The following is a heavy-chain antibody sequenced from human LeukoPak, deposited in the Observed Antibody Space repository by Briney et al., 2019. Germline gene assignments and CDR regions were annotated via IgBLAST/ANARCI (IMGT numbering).Heavy chain of an antibody. CDR1: GGSFSGYY. J-gene: IGHJ4*02. Sequence: SETLSLTCAVYGGSFSGYYWSWIRQPPGKGLEWIGEINHSGSTNYNPSLKSRVTISVDTSKNQFSLKLSSVTAADTAVYYCARGRVPPKVAATGFPYWGQGTLVNVSS. CDR3: ARGRVPPKVAATGFPY. D-gene: IGHD2-15*01. V-gene: IGHV4-34*01. CDR2: INHSGST.